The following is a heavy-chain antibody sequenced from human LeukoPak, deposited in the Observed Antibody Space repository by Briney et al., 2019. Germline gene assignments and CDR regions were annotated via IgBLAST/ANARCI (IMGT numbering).Heavy chain of an antibody. CDR1: GFTFSSYW. CDR2: INSDGSST. V-gene: IGHV3-74*01. J-gene: IGHJ4*02. D-gene: IGHD6-13*01. CDR3: ASAGSSWYYFDY. Sequence: GGSLRLSCAASGFTFSSYWMHWVRQAPGKGLVWVSRINSDGSSTSYADSVKGRFTISRDNAKNTLYLQMNSLRAEDTAVYYCASAGSSWYYFDYWGQGTLVTVSS.